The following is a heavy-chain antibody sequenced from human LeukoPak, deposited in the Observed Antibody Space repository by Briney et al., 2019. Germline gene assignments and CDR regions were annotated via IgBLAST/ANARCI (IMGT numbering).Heavy chain of an antibody. J-gene: IGHJ4*02. CDR2: INHSGST. D-gene: IGHD1-26*01. CDR3: AKDPELPEGY. CDR1: GGSFSGYY. Sequence: SETLSLTCAVYGGSFSGYYWSWIRQPPGKGLEWIGEINHSGSTNYNPSLKSRVTISVDTSKNQFSLKLSSVTAADTAVYYCAKDPELPEGYWGQGTLVTVSS. V-gene: IGHV4-34*01.